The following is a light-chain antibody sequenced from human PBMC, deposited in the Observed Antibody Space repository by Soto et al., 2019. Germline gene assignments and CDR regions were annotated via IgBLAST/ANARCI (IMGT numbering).Light chain of an antibody. CDR3: QQFNSYPHT. CDR2: DAS. V-gene: IGKV1-13*02. CDR1: QGISSA. Sequence: AIQLTQSPSSLSASVGDRVTITCRASQGISSALAWYQQKPGKAPKLLIYDASSYEIGVPSRFSGSGSGTDFTLTISSLQPEDFATYYWQQFNSYPHTFGQGTKLEIK. J-gene: IGKJ2*01.